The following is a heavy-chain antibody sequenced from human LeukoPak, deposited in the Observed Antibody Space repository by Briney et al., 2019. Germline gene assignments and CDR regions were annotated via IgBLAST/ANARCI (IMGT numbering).Heavy chain of an antibody. D-gene: IGHD3-10*01. CDR2: ISLDGSKK. CDR1: GLTFSSHG. Sequence: PGRSLRLSCAASGLTFSSHGFHWVRQAPGKGLEWVTFISLDGSKKSYADSVKGRFTFSRDDSKNTLYLEMNSLRAEDTAVYYCARDRAVSRFDSWGLGTLVTVPS. V-gene: IGHV3-33*05. CDR3: ARDRAVSRFDS. J-gene: IGHJ5*01.